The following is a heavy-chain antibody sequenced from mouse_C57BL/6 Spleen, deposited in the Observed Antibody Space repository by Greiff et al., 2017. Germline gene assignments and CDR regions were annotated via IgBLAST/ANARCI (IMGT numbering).Heavy chain of an antibody. CDR2: INPSTGGT. J-gene: IGHJ4*01. V-gene: IGHV1-42*01. CDR3: AGRGYEAMDY. Sequence: EVQLQQSGPELVKPGASVKISCKASGYSFTGYYMNWVKQSPEKSLEWIGEINPSTGGTTYNQKFKAKATLTVDKSSSTAYMQLKSLTSEDSAVYYCAGRGYEAMDYWGQGTSVTVSS. D-gene: IGHD2-2*01. CDR1: GYSFTGYY.